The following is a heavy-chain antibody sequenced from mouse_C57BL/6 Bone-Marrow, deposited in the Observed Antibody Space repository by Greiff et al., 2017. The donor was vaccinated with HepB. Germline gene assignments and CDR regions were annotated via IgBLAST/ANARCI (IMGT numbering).Heavy chain of an antibody. J-gene: IGHJ2*01. CDR1: GYTFTSYW. CDR3: ARGWENYYDYVGPLFDY. D-gene: IGHD2-4*01. V-gene: IGHV1-50*01. Sequence: QVQLQQPGAELVKPGASVKLSCKASGYTFTSYWMQWVKQRPGQGLEWIGEIDPSDSYTNYNQKFKGKATLNVDTSSSTAYMQLSSLTSEDSAVYYCARGWENYYDYVGPLFDYCGQGTTLTVSS. CDR2: IDPSDSYT.